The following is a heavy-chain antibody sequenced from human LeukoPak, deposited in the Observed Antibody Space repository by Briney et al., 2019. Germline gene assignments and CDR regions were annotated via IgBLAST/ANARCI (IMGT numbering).Heavy chain of an antibody. CDR2: ISWNSGSI. D-gene: IGHD1-26*01. Sequence: GGSLRLSCAASGFTFDDYAMHWVRQAPGKGLEWVSGISWNSGSIGYADSVKGRFTISRDNAKNSLYLQMNSLRAEDTAVYYCAREVVGAYIWGQGTMVTVSS. CDR1: GFTFDDYA. V-gene: IGHV3-9*01. J-gene: IGHJ3*02. CDR3: AREVVGAYI.